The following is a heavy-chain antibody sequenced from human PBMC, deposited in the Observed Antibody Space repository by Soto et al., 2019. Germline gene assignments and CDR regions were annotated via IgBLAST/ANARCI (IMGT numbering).Heavy chain of an antibody. J-gene: IGHJ6*03. D-gene: IGHD6-6*01. Sequence: QVQLVQSGAEVKKPGSSVKVSCKASGGTFSSYTISWVRQAPGQGIEWMGRIIPILGIANYAQKFQGRVTITADKSTSTADMELSSLRSEDTAVYYCARGVAARPGYYYYMDVWGKGTTVTVSS. CDR1: GGTFSSYT. V-gene: IGHV1-69*02. CDR2: IIPILGIA. CDR3: ARGVAARPGYYYYMDV.